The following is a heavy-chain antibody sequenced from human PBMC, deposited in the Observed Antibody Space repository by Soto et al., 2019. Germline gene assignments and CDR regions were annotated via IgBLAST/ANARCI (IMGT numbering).Heavy chain of an antibody. J-gene: IGHJ5*02. CDR1: GYTFTGYY. D-gene: IGHD6-13*01. Sequence: QVQLVQSGAEVKKPGASVKVSCKASGYTFTGYYMHWVRQAPGQGLEWMGWINPNSGGTNYAQKFQGWVTMTRDTSISTAYMELSRLRSDDTAVYYCASALPPGSSSWYPGWFDPWGQGTLVTVSS. CDR2: INPNSGGT. CDR3: ASALPPGSSSWYPGWFDP. V-gene: IGHV1-2*04.